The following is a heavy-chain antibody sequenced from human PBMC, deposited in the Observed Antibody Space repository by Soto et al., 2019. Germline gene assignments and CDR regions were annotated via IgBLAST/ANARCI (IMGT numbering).Heavy chain of an antibody. CDR3: ASTGRGYSYGYRDY. J-gene: IGHJ4*02. Sequence: QVQLQQWGAGLLKPSETLSLTCAVYGGSFSGYYWSWIRQPPGKGLEWIGEINHSGSTNYNPSLKMRVTISVDTSKNQFSLKLSSVTAADTAVYYCASTGRGYSYGYRDYWGQGTLVTVSS. V-gene: IGHV4-34*01. CDR1: GGSFSGYY. D-gene: IGHD5-18*01. CDR2: INHSGST.